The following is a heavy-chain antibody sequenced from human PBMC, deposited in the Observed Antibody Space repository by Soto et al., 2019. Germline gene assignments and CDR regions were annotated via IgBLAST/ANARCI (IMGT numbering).Heavy chain of an antibody. J-gene: IGHJ4*02. Sequence: ASVKVSCKASGNTVPNYAIHWVRQAPGQGLEWMGIINPSGGSASYAQKFQGRVTMTRDTSTSTVYMELSSLRSEDTAVYYCARGISGSNGISFDYWGQGTLVTVSS. D-gene: IGHD1-26*01. CDR3: ARGISGSNGISFDY. CDR1: GNTVPNYA. CDR2: INPSGGSA. V-gene: IGHV1-46*03.